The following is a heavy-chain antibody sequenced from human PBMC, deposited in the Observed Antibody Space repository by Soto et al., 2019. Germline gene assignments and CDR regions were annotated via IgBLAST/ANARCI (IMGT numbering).Heavy chain of an antibody. J-gene: IGHJ5*02. CDR1: GGSISSGDYY. CDR3: ARVLYYGSGREFDP. V-gene: IGHV4-30-4*01. Sequence: SETLSLTCTVSGGSISSGDYYWSWIRQPPGKGLEWIGYIYYSGSTYYNPSLKSRVTISVDTSKSQFSLKLSSVTAADTAVYYCARVLYYGSGREFDPWGQGTLVTVSS. D-gene: IGHD3-10*01. CDR2: IYYSGST.